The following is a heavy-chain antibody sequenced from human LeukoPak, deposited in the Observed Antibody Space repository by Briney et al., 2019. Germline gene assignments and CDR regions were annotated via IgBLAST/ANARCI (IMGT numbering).Heavy chain of an antibody. CDR2: INPNSGGT. CDR3: ARGISSGYFYYFDS. J-gene: IGHJ4*02. CDR1: GYTFTGYY. D-gene: IGHD3-22*01. Sequence: ASVKVSCKASGYTFTGYYMHWVRQAPGQGLEWMGWINPNSGGTNYAQKFQGRVTMSRDTSISTAYMELSRLRSDDTAVYYYARGISSGYFYYFDSWGQGTLVTVSS. V-gene: IGHV1-2*02.